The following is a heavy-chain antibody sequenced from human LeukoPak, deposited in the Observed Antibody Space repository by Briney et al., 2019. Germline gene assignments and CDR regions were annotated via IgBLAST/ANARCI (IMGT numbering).Heavy chain of an antibody. CDR1: GYTFTSYD. D-gene: IGHD1-26*01. CDR3: GRGCSGIYYGNYYYMDV. CDR2: MNPNSGNT. J-gene: IGHJ6*03. V-gene: IGHV1-8*03. Sequence: ASGKLSCKAAGYTFTSYDINRVRQATGQRLEWMGWMNPNSGNTGYAQKFQGRGTITRNTSISTAYMELSSLRSDEKAVYYCGRGCSGIYYGNYYYMDVWGKGTTVTVSS.